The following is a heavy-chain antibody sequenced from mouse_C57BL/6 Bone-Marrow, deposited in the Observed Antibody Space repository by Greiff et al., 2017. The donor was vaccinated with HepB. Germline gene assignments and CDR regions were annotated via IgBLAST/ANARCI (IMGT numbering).Heavy chain of an antibody. Sequence: EVMLVESGGGLVQPGGSPKLSCAASGFTFSDYYMYWVRQTPEKRLEWVAYISNGGGSTYYPDTVKGRFTISRDNAKNTLYLQMSRLKSEDTAMYYCARGSYRGYYAMDYWGQGTSVTVSS. CDR3: ARGSYRGYYAMDY. J-gene: IGHJ4*01. CDR2: ISNGGGST. V-gene: IGHV5-12*01. CDR1: GFTFSDYY. D-gene: IGHD2-12*01.